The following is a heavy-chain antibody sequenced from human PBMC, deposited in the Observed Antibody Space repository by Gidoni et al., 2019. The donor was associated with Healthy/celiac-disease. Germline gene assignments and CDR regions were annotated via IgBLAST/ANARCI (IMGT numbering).Heavy chain of an antibody. CDR2: INHSGST. CDR3: ARGPRDFWSGYYTEGFDY. J-gene: IGHJ4*02. V-gene: IGHV4-34*01. Sequence: QVQLQQWGAGLLKPSETLSLTCAVYGGSFSGYYWSWIRQPPGKGLEWIGEINHSGSTNYNPSLKSRVTISVDTSKNQFSLKLSSVTAADTAVYYCARGPRDFWSGYYTEGFDYWGQGTLVTVSS. D-gene: IGHD3-3*01. CDR1: GGSFSGYY.